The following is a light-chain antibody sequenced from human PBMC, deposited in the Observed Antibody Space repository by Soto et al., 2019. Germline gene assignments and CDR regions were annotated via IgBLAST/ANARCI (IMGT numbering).Light chain of an antibody. CDR2: GAS. V-gene: IGKV3-20*01. J-gene: IGKJ5*01. CDR3: QQYGSSPPIT. Sequence: EIVLTQSPGTLSLSPGEGAPLSCRASQSVSSSYLAWYQQKPGQAPRLLIYGASSRATGIPDRFSGSGSGTDFTLTISRLEPEDFAVYYCQQYGSSPPITFGQGTRLEIK. CDR1: QSVSSSY.